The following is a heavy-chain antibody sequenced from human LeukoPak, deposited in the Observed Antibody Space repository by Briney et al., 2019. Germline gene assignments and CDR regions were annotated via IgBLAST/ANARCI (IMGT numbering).Heavy chain of an antibody. CDR2: ISGTGGYT. J-gene: IGHJ4*02. CDR3: AKETRPAVIELGIDH. CDR1: GFTFSSYA. D-gene: IGHD2-2*01. V-gene: IGHV3-23*01. Sequence: HSGGSLRLSCAASGFTFSSYAMSWVRQAPGKGLEWVSSISGTGGYTYYADSVKGRFTISRDNSKNTLYLQMNSLRVEDTATYYCAKETRPAVIELGIDHWGQGTLVTVSS.